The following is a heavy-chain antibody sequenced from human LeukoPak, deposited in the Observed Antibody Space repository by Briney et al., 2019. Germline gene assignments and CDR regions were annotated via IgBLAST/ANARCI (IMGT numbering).Heavy chain of an antibody. J-gene: IGHJ3*02. D-gene: IGHD2-2*01. Sequence: ASVKVSCKASGYTFTSYGISWVRQAPGQGLEWMGWISAYNGNTNYAQKLQGRVTMTTDTSTSTAYMELRSLRSEDTAVYYCARKYCSSTSCDSYAFDIWGQGTMVTVSS. CDR1: GYTFTSYG. CDR2: ISAYNGNT. CDR3: ARKYCSSTSCDSYAFDI. V-gene: IGHV1-18*01.